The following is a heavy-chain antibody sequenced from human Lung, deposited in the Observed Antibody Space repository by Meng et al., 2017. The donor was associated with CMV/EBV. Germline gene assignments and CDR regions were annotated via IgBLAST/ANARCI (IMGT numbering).Heavy chain of an antibody. D-gene: IGHD2/OR15-2a*01. CDR3: AKGSDFRSHYYYGMDV. V-gene: IGHV3-9*01. CDR1: GFTFDDYA. CDR2: ITWNSGTI. J-gene: IGHJ6*02. Sequence: GGSXRLSCAASGFTFDDYAMHWVRQAPGKGLEWVSGITWNSGTIVYADSVKGRFTISRDNAKSSLFLQMNSLRAEDTALYYCAKGSDFRSHYYYGMDVWGQGTTVTVSS.